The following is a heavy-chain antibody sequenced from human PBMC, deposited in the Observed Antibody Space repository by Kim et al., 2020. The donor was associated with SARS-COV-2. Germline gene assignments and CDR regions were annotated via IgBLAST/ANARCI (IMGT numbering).Heavy chain of an antibody. V-gene: IGHV3-15*01. D-gene: IGHD5-18*01. CDR2: IKSKTDGGTT. CDR1: GFTFSNAW. CDR3: TTLIQLWAAALKDV. J-gene: IGHJ6*02. Sequence: GGSLRLSCAAPGFTFSNAWMSWVRQAPGKGLEWVGRIKSKTDGGTTDYAAPVKGRFTISRDDSKNTLYLQMNSLKTEDTAVYYCTTLIQLWAAALKDVWGQGTTVTVSS.